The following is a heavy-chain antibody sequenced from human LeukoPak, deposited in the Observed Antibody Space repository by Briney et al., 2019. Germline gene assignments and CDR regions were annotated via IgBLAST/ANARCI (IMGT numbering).Heavy chain of an antibody. CDR3: ARESGGSLTIYDQ. CDR2: ISSTGSTI. D-gene: IGHD2-15*01. J-gene: IGHJ5*02. V-gene: IGHV3-11*01. CDR1: GFSFSDFY. Sequence: GGSLRLSCAASGFSFSDFYMTWIRQAPGKGLEWFAYISSTGSTIYYADSVKGRFTVSRDNARNSLYLQMNSLRVEDTAVCYCARESGGSLTIYDQWGQGTLVTVSS.